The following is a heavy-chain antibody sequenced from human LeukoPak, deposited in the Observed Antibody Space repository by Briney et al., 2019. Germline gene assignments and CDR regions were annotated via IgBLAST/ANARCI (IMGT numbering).Heavy chain of an antibody. CDR2: IYSGGST. CDR1: GFTVSSNY. CDR3: TRDWGHITLDY. Sequence: GGSLRLSCAASGFTVSSNYMSWVRQAPGKGLEWVSVIYSGGSTYYADSVKGRFTISRDNSKNTLYLQMNSLKTEDTAVYYCTRDWGHITLDYWGQGTLVTVSS. D-gene: IGHD7-27*01. J-gene: IGHJ4*02. V-gene: IGHV3-53*01.